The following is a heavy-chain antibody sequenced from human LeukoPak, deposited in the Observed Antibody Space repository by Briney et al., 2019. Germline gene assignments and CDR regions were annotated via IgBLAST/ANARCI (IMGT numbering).Heavy chain of an antibody. CDR3: ARYGYSRGMDV. J-gene: IGHJ6*02. D-gene: IGHD5-18*01. Sequence: PGGSLRLSCAASGFTFSGYWMSWVRQAPGKGLEWVANIRQDGNEEYYVDSVKGRFTISRDNAKNSLYLQMNSLRAEDTAVYYCARYGYSRGMDVWGQGTTVTVSS. V-gene: IGHV3-7*01. CDR2: IRQDGNEE. CDR1: GFTFSGYW.